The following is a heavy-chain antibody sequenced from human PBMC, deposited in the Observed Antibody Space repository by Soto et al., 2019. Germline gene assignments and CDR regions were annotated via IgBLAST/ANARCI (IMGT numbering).Heavy chain of an antibody. Sequence: TGKGLEWVSSISSSSSYIYYADSAKGRFTIPRDNAKNSMYLQMNSLRAEDTGVYYCARAAGPAQDNGFDPWGQGTLVTDSS. V-gene: IGHV3-21*01. J-gene: IGHJ5*02. CDR2: ISSSSSYI. CDR3: ARAAGPAQDNGFDP.